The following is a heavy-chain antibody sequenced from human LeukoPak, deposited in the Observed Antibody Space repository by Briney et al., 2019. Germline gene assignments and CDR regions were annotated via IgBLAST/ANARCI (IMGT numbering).Heavy chain of an antibody. V-gene: IGHV4-34*01. J-gene: IGHJ6*02. CDR3: ARDDIVVVVADDYYYYYGMDV. Sequence: SETLSLTCAVYGGSFSGYYWSWIRQPPGKGLEWIGEINHSGSTNYNPSLKSRVTISVDTSKNQFSLKLSSVTAADTAVYYCARDDIVVVVADDYYYYYGMDVWGQGTTVTVSS. D-gene: IGHD2-15*01. CDR1: GGSFSGYY. CDR2: INHSGST.